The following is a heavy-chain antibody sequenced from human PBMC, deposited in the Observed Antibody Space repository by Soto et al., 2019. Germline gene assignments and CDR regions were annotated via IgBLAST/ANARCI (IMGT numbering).Heavy chain of an antibody. CDR3: ASTYSSSWYWFDP. CDR1: GFSLSNAGLG. V-gene: IGHV2-26*04. Sequence: QVTVKESGPVLVKPTETLTLTCTVSGFSLSNAGLGVSWIRRPPGKALEWLAHIFSNDEKSYSTSLKSRLTIPKDTSKSQVVLIMTNMDPVDTATYYCASTYSSSWYWFDPWGQGTLVTVSS. D-gene: IGHD6-13*01. J-gene: IGHJ5*02. CDR2: IFSNDEK.